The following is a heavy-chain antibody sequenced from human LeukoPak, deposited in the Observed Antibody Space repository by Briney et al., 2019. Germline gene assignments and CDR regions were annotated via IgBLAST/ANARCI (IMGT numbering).Heavy chain of an antibody. CDR3: ARDPDSGSYSGFDY. D-gene: IGHD1-26*01. CDR2: ISYDGSNK. CDR1: GFTFSSYG. V-gene: IGHV3-30*03. J-gene: IGHJ4*02. Sequence: GGSLRLSCAASGFTFSSYGMHWVRQAPGKGLEWVAVISYDGSNKYYADSVKGRFTISRDNSKNTLYLQMNSLRAEDTAVYYCARDPDSGSYSGFDYWGQGTLVTVSS.